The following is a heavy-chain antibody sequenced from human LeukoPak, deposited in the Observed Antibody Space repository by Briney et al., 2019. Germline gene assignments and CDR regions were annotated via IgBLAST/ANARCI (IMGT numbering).Heavy chain of an antibody. V-gene: IGHV3-48*01. J-gene: IGHJ4*02. Sequence: GGSLRLSCAASGFTFNTYTMNWVRQAPGKGLEWVSYISCSSGIIDYADSGRGRFTISRDNAKHSLYLQMNSLRAADTAVYYCARGARTYYYGSGSPTDASDSWGQGTLVTVSS. CDR3: ARGARTYYYGSGSPTDASDS. CDR2: ISCSSGII. CDR1: GFTFNTYT. D-gene: IGHD3-10*01.